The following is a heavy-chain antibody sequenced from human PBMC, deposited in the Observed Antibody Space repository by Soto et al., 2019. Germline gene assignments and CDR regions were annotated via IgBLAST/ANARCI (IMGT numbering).Heavy chain of an antibody. Sequence: SVKVSCKASGGTFSSHTISWVRQPPGQKLEWMGRIIPILGIANYAQKFHGRVTITADKSTSTAYMELSSLRSEDTAVYYCASHGDYISTVYCGKETLVIGSA. V-gene: IGHV1-69*02. CDR2: IIPILGIA. J-gene: IGHJ4*02. CDR3: ASHGDYISTVY. D-gene: IGHD2-21*01. CDR1: GGTFSSHT.